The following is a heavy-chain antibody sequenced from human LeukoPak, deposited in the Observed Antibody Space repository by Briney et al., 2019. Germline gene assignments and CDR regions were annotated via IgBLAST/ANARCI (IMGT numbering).Heavy chain of an antibody. CDR2: IIPILGIA. CDR1: GGTFSSYA. Sequence: SVKVSCKASGGTFSSYAISWVRQAPGQGLEWMGRIIPILGIANYAQEFQGRVTITADKSTSTAYMELSSLRSEDTAVYYCARVLAYCGGDCYSDWGQGTLVTVSS. J-gene: IGHJ4*02. V-gene: IGHV1-69*04. D-gene: IGHD2-21*02. CDR3: ARVLAYCGGDCYSD.